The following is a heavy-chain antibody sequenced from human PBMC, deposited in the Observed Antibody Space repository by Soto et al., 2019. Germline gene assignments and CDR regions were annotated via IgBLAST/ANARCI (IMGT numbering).Heavy chain of an antibody. CDR3: ARGIRSSNWFDP. J-gene: IGHJ5*02. CDR1: GYTFTGYY. D-gene: IGHD1-20*01. Sequence: GASVKVSCKASGYTFTGYYMHWVRQAPGQGLEWMGWINPNSGGTNYEQKFQGRVTMTRDTSISTAYMELSRLRSDDTAVYYCARGIRSSNWFDPWGQGTLVTVSS. CDR2: INPNSGGT. V-gene: IGHV1-2*02.